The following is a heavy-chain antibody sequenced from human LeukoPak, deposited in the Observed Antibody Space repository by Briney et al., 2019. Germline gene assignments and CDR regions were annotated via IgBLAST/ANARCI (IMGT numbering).Heavy chain of an antibody. CDR3: AKVGLGNTAIHI. D-gene: IGHD5-18*01. V-gene: IGHV1-8*01. J-gene: IGHJ3*02. Sequence: ASVKVSCKASGYTFPNYDINWVRQATGQGLEWMGWMNFNSGITGYAQKFQGGVTMTRNTAISTVYMELSSLKSEDTAIYYCAKVGLGNTAIHIWGQGTMVTVSS. CDR2: MNFNSGIT. CDR1: GYTFPNYD.